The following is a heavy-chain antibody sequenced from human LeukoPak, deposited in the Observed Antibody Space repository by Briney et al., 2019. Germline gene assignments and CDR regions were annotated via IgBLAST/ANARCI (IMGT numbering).Heavy chain of an antibody. Sequence: GGSLRLSCAASGFTFSNYGMHWVRQAPGKGLEWVAVLSYDGGNKYYADSVKGRFTISRDNSKNTLYLQVNSLRADDTAVYYCARDHHCSGGSCYSEIDYWGQGTLVTVSS. CDR2: LSYDGGNK. D-gene: IGHD2-15*01. V-gene: IGHV3-30*03. CDR1: GFTFSNYG. J-gene: IGHJ4*02. CDR3: ARDHHCSGGSCYSEIDY.